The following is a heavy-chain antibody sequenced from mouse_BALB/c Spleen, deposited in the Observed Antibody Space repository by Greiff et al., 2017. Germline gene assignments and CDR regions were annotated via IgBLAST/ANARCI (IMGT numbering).Heavy chain of an antibody. J-gene: IGHJ4*01. CDR1: GFNIKDTY. V-gene: IGHV14-3*02. D-gene: IGHD2-14*01. CDR2: IDPANGNT. CDR3: ARLYYRYDGYAMDY. Sequence: VQLQQSGAELVKPGASVKLSCTASGFNIKDTYMHWVKQRPEQGLEWIGRIDPANGNTKYDPKFQGKATITADTSSNTAYLQLSSLTSEDTAVYYCARLYYRYDGYAMDYWGQGTSVTVSS.